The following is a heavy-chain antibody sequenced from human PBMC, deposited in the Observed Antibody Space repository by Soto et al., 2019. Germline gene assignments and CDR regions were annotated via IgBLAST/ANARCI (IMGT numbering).Heavy chain of an antibody. Sequence: SVKVSCKASGGTFSSYAISWVRQAPGQGLGWMGGIIPIFGTANYAQKFQGRVTITADESTSTAYMELSSLRSEDTAVYYCARVGLITMVRGVLNNWFDPWGQGTLVTVSS. D-gene: IGHD3-10*01. CDR3: ARVGLITMVRGVLNNWFDP. CDR2: IIPIFGTA. V-gene: IGHV1-69*13. CDR1: GGTFSSYA. J-gene: IGHJ5*02.